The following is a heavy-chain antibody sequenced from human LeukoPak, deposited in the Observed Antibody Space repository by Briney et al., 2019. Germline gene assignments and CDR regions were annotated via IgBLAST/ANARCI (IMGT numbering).Heavy chain of an antibody. CDR3: AKDLAGLESSIDY. V-gene: IGHV3-23*01. J-gene: IGHJ4*02. Sequence: AGGSLRLSCAASGFTFSSYAMSWVRQAPGKGLEWVSAISGSGGSTYYADSVKGRFTISRDNSKNTLYLQMNSLRAEDTAVYYCAKDLAGLESSIDYWGQGTLVTVSS. CDR1: GFTFSSYA. D-gene: IGHD2-2*01. CDR2: ISGSGGST.